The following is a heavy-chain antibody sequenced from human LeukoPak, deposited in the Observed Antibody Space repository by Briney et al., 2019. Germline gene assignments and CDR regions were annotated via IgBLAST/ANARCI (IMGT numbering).Heavy chain of an antibody. CDR1: GFTFSSFA. J-gene: IGHJ5*02. CDR2: ITGSRGPT. Sequence: QPGGSLRLSCAASGFTFSSFAMTWVRQAPGKGLEWVSSITGSRGPTYNTDSVKGRFTISRDNSQNTLYLQMNSLRAEDTAVYYCTKDPNGDYVGAFDPWGQGTLVTVSS. D-gene: IGHD4-17*01. CDR3: TKDPNGDYVGAFDP. V-gene: IGHV3-23*01.